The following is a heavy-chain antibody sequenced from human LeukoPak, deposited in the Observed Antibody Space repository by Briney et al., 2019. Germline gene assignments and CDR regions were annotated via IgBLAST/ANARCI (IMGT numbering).Heavy chain of an antibody. CDR3: ARDIKWISGGIGGDY. CDR2: ISAYNGNT. J-gene: IGHJ4*02. V-gene: IGHV1-18*01. D-gene: IGHD5-12*01. Sequence: ASVKVSCKASGYTFTSYGISWVRQAPGQGLEWMGWISAYNGNTNYAQKLQGRVTMTTDTSTSTAYMELRSLRSDDTVVYYCARDIKWISGGIGGDYWGQGTLVTVSS. CDR1: GYTFTSYG.